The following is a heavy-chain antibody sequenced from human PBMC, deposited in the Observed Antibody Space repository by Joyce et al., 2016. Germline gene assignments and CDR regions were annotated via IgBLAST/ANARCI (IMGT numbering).Heavy chain of an antibody. Sequence: QVQLQQWGAALLEPSETLSLTCAVHGGSFGGYLWPWIRQPPGKGLEWIGWINHREETVYSASLRGRVAISVDKSQNQLFVKVTSVTAADTATYYCARGDLFEVFDPWGQGTLVTVS. V-gene: IGHV4-34*01. CDR2: INHREET. CDR1: GGSFGGYL. J-gene: IGHJ5*02. CDR3: ARGDLFEVFDP.